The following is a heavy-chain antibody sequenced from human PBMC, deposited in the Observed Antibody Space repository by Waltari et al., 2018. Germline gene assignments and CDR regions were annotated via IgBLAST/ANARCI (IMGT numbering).Heavy chain of an antibody. CDR2: IYHSGTT. D-gene: IGHD6-13*01. Sequence: QVQLQESGPGLVKPSETLSLTCAVSGYSISSGYYWGWIRQPPGKGLEWIGRIYHSGTTYYPPSLKRRVTISVYTSKNQFSLKLSSVTAADTALYYCARQGVYSSSWYHYYYGMDVCGQGTTVTVSS. CDR3: ARQGVYSSSWYHYYYGMDV. CDR1: GYSISSGYY. V-gene: IGHV4-38-2*01. J-gene: IGHJ6*02.